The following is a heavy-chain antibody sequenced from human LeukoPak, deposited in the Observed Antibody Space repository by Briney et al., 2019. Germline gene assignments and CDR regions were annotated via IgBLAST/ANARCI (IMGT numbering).Heavy chain of an antibody. Sequence: ASVKVSCKASGGTFSSYAISWVRQAPGQGLEWMGRIIPILGIANYAQKFQGRVTITADKSTSTAYMELSSLRSEDTAVYYCARALSYYYYYCGMDVWGQGTTVTVSS. V-gene: IGHV1-69*04. CDR3: ARALSYYYYYCGMDV. CDR2: IIPILGIA. J-gene: IGHJ6*02. CDR1: GGTFSSYA.